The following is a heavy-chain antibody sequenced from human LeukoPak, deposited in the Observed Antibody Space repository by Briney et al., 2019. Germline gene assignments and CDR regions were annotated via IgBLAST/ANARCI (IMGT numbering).Heavy chain of an antibody. Sequence: SETLSLTCTVSGGSISSYYWSWIRQPPGKGLEWIGYIYYSGSTNYNPSLKSRVTISVDTSKNQFSLKLSSVTAADTAVYYCASTRGPYSSGWYQREYYFDYRGQGTLVTVSS. CDR1: GGSISSYY. CDR3: ASTRGPYSSGWYQREYYFDY. V-gene: IGHV4-59*08. CDR2: IYYSGST. D-gene: IGHD6-19*01. J-gene: IGHJ4*02.